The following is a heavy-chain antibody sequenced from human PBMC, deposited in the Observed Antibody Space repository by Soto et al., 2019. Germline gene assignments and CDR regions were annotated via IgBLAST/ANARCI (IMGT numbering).Heavy chain of an antibody. V-gene: IGHV3-23*01. J-gene: IGHJ4*02. Sequence: PGGSLRLSCSGSGFTYSSYAMSWVRQAPGKGLEWVSSISGSGAGTYYADSVKGRFTISRDNSKNTLFLQLNSLRAEDTAVYYCTKGPNYSPLYYFDYWGQGILVTVSS. CDR1: GFTYSSYA. D-gene: IGHD1-7*01. CDR3: TKGPNYSPLYYFDY. CDR2: ISGSGAGT.